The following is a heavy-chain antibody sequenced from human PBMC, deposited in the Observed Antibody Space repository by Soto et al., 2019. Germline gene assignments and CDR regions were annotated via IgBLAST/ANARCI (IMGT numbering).Heavy chain of an antibody. D-gene: IGHD2-2*01. CDR2: INAGNGNT. CDR1: GYTFTSYA. CDR3: ARRYCSSTSCYFFAFDI. Sequence: GASVKVSCKASGYTFTSYAMHWVRQAPGQRLEWMGWINAGNGNTKYSQKFQGRVTITRDTSASTAYMELSSLRSEDTAVYYCARRYCSSTSCYFFAFDIWGQGTMVTVSS. V-gene: IGHV1-3*01. J-gene: IGHJ3*02.